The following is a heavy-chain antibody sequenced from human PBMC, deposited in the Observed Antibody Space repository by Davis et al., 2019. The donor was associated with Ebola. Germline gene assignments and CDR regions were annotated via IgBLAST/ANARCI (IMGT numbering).Heavy chain of an antibody. CDR3: AREADIDSSRHHFDI. D-gene: IGHD6-13*01. CDR2: ISYDGSNK. Sequence: PGGSLRLSCAASGFTFSSYAMHWVRQAPGKGLEWVAVISYDGSNKYYADSVKGRFTISRDNSKNTLYLQMNSLRAEDTAVYYCAREADIDSSRHHFDIWGQGTMVTVSS. CDR1: GFTFSSYA. V-gene: IGHV3-30*04. J-gene: IGHJ3*02.